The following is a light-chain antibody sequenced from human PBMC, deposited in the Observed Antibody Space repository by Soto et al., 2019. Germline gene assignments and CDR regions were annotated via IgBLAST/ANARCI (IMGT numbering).Light chain of an antibody. CDR2: LGS. J-gene: IGKJ5*01. CDR1: QSLLHSNGYNY. CDR3: MQALQTPIT. Sequence: DIVLTQSPLSLPVTPGEPASISCRSSQSLLHSNGYNYLDWYLQKPGQSPQLLIYLGSTRASGVPDRCSGSGSGTDFTLKISRVDAEDVGVYYCMQALQTPITFGQGTRLEIK. V-gene: IGKV2-28*01.